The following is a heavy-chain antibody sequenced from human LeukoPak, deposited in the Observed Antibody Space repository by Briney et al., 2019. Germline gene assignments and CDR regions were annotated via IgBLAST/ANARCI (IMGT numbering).Heavy chain of an antibody. CDR3: ARVVVVPAAMLDAFDI. D-gene: IGHD2-2*01. V-gene: IGHV1-18*01. CDR2: ISAYNGNT. CDR1: GYTFINYG. J-gene: IGHJ3*02. Sequence: ASVKVSCKASGYTFINYGISWVRQAPGQGLEWMGWISAYNGNTNYAQKLQGRVTMTTDTSTSTAYMELRSLRSDDTAVYYCARVVVVPAAMLDAFDIWGQGTMVTVSS.